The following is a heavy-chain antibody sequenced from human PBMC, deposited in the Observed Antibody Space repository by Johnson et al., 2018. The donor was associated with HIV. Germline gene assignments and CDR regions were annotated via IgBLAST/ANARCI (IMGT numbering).Heavy chain of an antibody. CDR3: ARDEEMATIFNAFDI. V-gene: IGHV3-30-3*01. CDR1: GFTFSSYA. J-gene: IGHJ3*02. CDR2: ISYDGSNK. D-gene: IGHD5-24*01. Sequence: VQLMESGGGVVQPGRSLRLSCAASGFTFSSYAMHWVRQAPGKGLEWVAVISYDGSNKYYADSVKGRFTISRDNSKNTLYPQMNSLRAEDTAVYYCARDEEMATIFNAFDIWGQGTMVTVSS.